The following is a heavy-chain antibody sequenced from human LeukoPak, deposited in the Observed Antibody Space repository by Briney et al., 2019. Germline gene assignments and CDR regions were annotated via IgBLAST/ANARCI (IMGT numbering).Heavy chain of an antibody. CDR2: ISGSGATT. D-gene: IGHD3-16*01. V-gene: IGHV3-23*01. J-gene: IGHJ6*02. CDR3: AKGLWGAYYYGMDV. Sequence: GGSLRLSSAASGFTFSDYYMSWVRQAPGKGLEWVSVISGSGATTDHADSVMGRFTISRDNSKNTLYLQLDSLRADDTAVYFCAKGLWGAYYYGMDVWGQGTTVTVSS. CDR1: GFTFSDYY.